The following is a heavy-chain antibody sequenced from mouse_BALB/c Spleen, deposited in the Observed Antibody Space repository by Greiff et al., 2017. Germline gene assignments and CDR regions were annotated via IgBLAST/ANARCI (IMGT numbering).Heavy chain of an antibody. CDR2: INPSNGRT. CDR1: GYTFTSYW. D-gene: IGHD2-14*01. Sequence: VQLQQPGAELVKPGASVKLSCKASGYTFTSYWMHWVKQRPGQGLEWIGEINPSNGRTNYNEKFKSKATLTVDKSSSTAYMQLSSLTSEDSAVYYCARGADRYDGGGYAMDYWGQGTSVTVSS. J-gene: IGHJ4*01. CDR3: ARGADRYDGGGYAMDY. V-gene: IGHV1S81*02.